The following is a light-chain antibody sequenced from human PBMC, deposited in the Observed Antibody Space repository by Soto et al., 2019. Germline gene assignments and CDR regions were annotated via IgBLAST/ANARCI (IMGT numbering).Light chain of an antibody. V-gene: IGKV3-15*01. J-gene: IGKJ5*01. Sequence: EIVLAQSPGTLSVSPGGIAXLSCMASQSISGTLAWYQQKPGQAPRLLIHGASTRAPGFPARFSGSGSGTDFTLTISSLQSEDFAVYYCQQYGSSPIPFGQRRRLAVK. CDR2: GAS. CDR1: QSISGT. CDR3: QQYGSSPIP.